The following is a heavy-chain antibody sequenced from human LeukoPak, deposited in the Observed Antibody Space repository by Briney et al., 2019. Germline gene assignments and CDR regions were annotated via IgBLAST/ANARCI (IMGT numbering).Heavy chain of an antibody. V-gene: IGHV4-39*07. J-gene: IGHJ4*02. CDR3: ARGRADFDY. CDR2: INHSGST. CDR1: GGSISSTIYY. Sequence: SETLSLTCTVSGGSISSTIYYWGWLRQPPGKGLEWIGEINHSGSTNYNPSLKSRVTISVDTSKNQFSLKLSSVTAADTAVYYCARGRADFDYWGQGTLVTVSS.